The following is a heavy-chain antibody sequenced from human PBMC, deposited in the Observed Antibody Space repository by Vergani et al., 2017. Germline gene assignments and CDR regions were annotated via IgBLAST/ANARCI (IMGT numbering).Heavy chain of an antibody. Sequence: QVQLVQSGAEVKKPGASVKVSCKASGYTFTSYGISWVRQAPGQGLEWMGWISAYNGNTNYAQKLQGRVTMTTDTSTSTAYMELRSLRSDDTAVYYCARARADNGEDGDPCFDYWGQGTLVTVSS. J-gene: IGHJ4*02. CDR2: ISAYNGNT. D-gene: IGHD4-17*01. CDR1: GYTFTSYG. CDR3: ARARADNGEDGDPCFDY. V-gene: IGHV1-18*01.